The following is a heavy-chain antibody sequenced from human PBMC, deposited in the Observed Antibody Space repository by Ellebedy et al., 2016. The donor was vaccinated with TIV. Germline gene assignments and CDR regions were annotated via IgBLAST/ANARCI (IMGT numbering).Heavy chain of an antibody. CDR2: ISGSGGST. J-gene: IGHJ4*02. CDR1: GFTFSNAW. Sequence: GESLKISCAASGFTFSNAWMSWVRQAPGKGLEWVSAISGSGGSTYYADSVKGRFTISRDNSKNTLYLQMNSLRAEDTAVYYCAKGGRSSSSWWDYYFDYWGQGTLVTVSS. V-gene: IGHV3-23*01. CDR3: AKGGRSSSSWWDYYFDY. D-gene: IGHD6-13*01.